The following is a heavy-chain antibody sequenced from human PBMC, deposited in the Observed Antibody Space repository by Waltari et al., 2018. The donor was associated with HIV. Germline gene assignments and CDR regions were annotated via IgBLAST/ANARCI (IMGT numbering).Heavy chain of an antibody. Sequence: QLQLQESGPGLVQPSETLSLTCTVSGGSISSSSYFWGGLRQSPGLGLDRLGSIFYNGSANYNPSRKRLPSLSVDTSKNQFSLKLNSVTAADTAVYYGARSPRGEQWLAYWGQGTLVTVSS. D-gene: IGHD6-19*01. J-gene: IGHJ1*01. V-gene: IGHV4-39*01. CDR1: GGSISSSSYF. CDR2: IFYNGSA. CDR3: ARSPRGEQWLAY.